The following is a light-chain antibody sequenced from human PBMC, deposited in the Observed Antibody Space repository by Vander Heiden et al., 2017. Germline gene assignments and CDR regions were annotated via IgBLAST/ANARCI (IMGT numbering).Light chain of an antibody. J-gene: IGKJ2*01. V-gene: IGKV1-39*01. CDR2: GAS. Sequence: DIQMTQSPSSLSASVGDRVTISCRASQTVATSLHWYQQKPGKAPKLLIYGASSLQSGVPSRFSGSGSGTGFTLTISNLQPEDFATYYCQQSYSTRYTFGQGTKLEIK. CDR3: QQSYSTRYT. CDR1: QTVATS.